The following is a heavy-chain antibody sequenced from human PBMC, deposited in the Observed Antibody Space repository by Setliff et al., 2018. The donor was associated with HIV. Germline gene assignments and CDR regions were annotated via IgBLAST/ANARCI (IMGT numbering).Heavy chain of an antibody. CDR1: GFNVSSNY. J-gene: IGHJ6*02. CDR3: ARAPQITIFGLSFAPPGGLDL. D-gene: IGHD3-3*02. Sequence: PGGSLRLSCAASGFNVSSNYMSWVRQAPGKGLECVSVIYSNGGTYHGDSVKGRFTISRDNSKDTLYLQMNSVRTDDTAVYYCARAPQITIFGLSFAPPGGLDLWGRGTTVTVSS. V-gene: IGHV3-53*01. CDR2: IYSNGGT.